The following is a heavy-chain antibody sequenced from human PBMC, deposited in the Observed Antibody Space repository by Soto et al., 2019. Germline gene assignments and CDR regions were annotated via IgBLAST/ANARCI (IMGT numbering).Heavy chain of an antibody. V-gene: IGHV4-39*02. CDR1: GGSISSTNYY. CDR3: VRASITSQYGAGYFDY. Sequence: QLQLQESGPGLVKPSETLSLTCTVSGGSISSTNYYWGWIRQPPGKGLEWIGSISYSGNTYYNPSLRSRVTISVDTSKNHFSLKLNSVTAADTAVYYCVRASITSQYGAGYFDYWDQGTLVTVS. D-gene: IGHD2-2*01. J-gene: IGHJ4*02. CDR2: ISYSGNT.